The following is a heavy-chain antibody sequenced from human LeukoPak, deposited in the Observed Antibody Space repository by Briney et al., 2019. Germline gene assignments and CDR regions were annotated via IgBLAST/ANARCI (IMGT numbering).Heavy chain of an antibody. D-gene: IGHD5-18*01. Sequence: PSETLSLTCTVSGGSISTSRYYWGWIRQPPGKGLEWIGSMHYSGSTYYNPSLKSRVTMSVDTSKNQFSLNLNSVTAADTAVYFCARGSYSYGNAFDYWGQGTLVTVSS. CDR3: ARGSYSYGNAFDY. J-gene: IGHJ4*02. CDR2: MHYSGST. CDR1: GGSISTSRYY. V-gene: IGHV4-39*07.